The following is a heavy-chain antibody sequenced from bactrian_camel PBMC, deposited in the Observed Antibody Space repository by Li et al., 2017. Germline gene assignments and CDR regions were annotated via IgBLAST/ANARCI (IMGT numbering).Heavy chain of an antibody. CDR2: IDSDDIT. CDR3: AVLNPRCDCEADSWCFDRPRDYNY. D-gene: IGHD3*01. V-gene: IGHV3S1*01. J-gene: IGHJ4*01. Sequence: HVQLVESGGGSAQAGGSLRLSCVASESTEYTYCMGWFRQVPGKAREGIATIDSDDITTYAESVKGRFTVSKDNSKNTMYLQLNNLTTEDTAMYVCAVLNPRCDCEADSWCFDRPRDYNYWGQGTQVTVS. CDR1: ESTEYTYC.